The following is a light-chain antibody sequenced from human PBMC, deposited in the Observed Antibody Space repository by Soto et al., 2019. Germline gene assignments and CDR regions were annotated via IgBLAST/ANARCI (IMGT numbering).Light chain of an antibody. J-gene: IGKJ1*01. V-gene: IGKV3-20*01. CDR1: QSVSSSF. CDR2: SAS. CDR3: QQYGSSPWT. Sequence: ETVLTQSPGTLSLSPGERATLSCRASQSVSSSFFAWYQQKPGQPPILLIYSASSRATGIPDRFSGSGSGTDFTLTINRLEPEDSAVYYCQQYGSSPWTFGQGTKVEVK.